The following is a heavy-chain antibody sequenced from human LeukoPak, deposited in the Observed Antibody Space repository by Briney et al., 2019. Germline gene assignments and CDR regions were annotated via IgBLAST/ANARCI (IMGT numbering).Heavy chain of an antibody. D-gene: IGHD3-22*01. CDR2: VYYSGST. Sequence: SQTLSLTCTVSGGSISSGGYYWSWIRQHPGKGLEWIVYVYYSGSTYYNPSLKSRVTISVDTSKNQFSLKLSSETAADTAVYYRARGSLTYYDSSGYYYRAFDIWGQGTMVTVCS. V-gene: IGHV4-31*03. CDR3: ARGSLTYYDSSGYYYRAFDI. J-gene: IGHJ3*02. CDR1: GGSISSGGYY.